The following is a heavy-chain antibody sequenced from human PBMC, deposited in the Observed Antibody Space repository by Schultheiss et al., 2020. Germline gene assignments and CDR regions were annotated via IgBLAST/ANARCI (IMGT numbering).Heavy chain of an antibody. CDR1: GFTFSSYA. CDR3: ARVDFLWASVDV. CDR2: IYSCGST. J-gene: IGHJ6*04. V-gene: IGHV3-66*01. Sequence: GGSLRLSCAASGFTFSSYAMSWVRQAPGKGLEWVSVIYSCGSTYYADSVKGRFTISRDNSKNTLYLQMNSLRAGDTAVYYCARVDFLWASVDVWGKGTTVTVSS. D-gene: IGHD2-21*01.